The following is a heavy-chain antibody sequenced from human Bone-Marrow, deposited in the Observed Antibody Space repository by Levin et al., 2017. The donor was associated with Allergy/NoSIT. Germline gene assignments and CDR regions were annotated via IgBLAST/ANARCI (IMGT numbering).Heavy chain of an antibody. D-gene: IGHD2-2*01. V-gene: IGHV3-15*01. J-gene: IGHJ4*02. CDR1: GFTFSNAW. CDR3: TLTPIVVVPAAIDY. Sequence: PGGSLRLSCAASGFTFSNAWMSWVRQAPGKGLEWVGRIKSKTDGGTTDYAAPVKGRFTISRDDSKNTLYLQMNSLKTEDTAVYYCTLTPIVVVPAAIDYWGQGTLVTVSS. CDR2: IKSKTDGGTT.